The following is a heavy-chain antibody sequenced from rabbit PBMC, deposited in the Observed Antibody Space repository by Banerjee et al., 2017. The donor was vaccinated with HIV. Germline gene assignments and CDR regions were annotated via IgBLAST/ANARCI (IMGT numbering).Heavy chain of an antibody. CDR2: INTISGDT. Sequence: QEQLEESGGDLVKPEGSLTLTCTASGFSFSIGYVMCWVRQAPGKGLEWIACINTISGDTVYATWAKGRFTISKASWTTVTLQMTSLTAADTASYFCARNADGNYITDLWGQGTLVTVS. CDR3: ARNADGNYITDL. V-gene: IGHV1S45*01. D-gene: IGHD1-1*01. CDR1: GFSFSIGYV. J-gene: IGHJ4*01.